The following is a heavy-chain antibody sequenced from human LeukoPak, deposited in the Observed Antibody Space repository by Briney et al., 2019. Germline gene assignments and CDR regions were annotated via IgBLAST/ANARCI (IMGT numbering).Heavy chain of an antibody. J-gene: IGHJ4*02. D-gene: IGHD6-19*01. CDR3: ARASSGPPGGD. V-gene: IGHV3-74*01. CDR1: GFTFSSYW. CDR2: INSDGSST. Sequence: GGSLRLSYAAAGFTFSSYWMHWVRQAPGKGLVWVSRINSDGSSTSYADSVKGRFTISRDNAKNTLYLQMNSLRAEDTAVYYCARASSGPPGGDWGQGTLVTVSS.